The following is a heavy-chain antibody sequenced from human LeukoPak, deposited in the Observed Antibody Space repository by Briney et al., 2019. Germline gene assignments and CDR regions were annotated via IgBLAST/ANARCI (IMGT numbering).Heavy chain of an antibody. V-gene: IGHV3-21*01. Sequence: GGSLRLSCAASGFTFSSYSMNWVRQAPGKGLEWVSSISSSSSYIYYADSVKGRFTISRDNAKNSLYLQMNSLRAEDTAVYYCARDRQLTHAFDIWGQGTMVTVSS. D-gene: IGHD6-13*01. CDR1: GFTFSSYS. J-gene: IGHJ3*02. CDR3: ARDRQLTHAFDI. CDR2: ISSSSSYI.